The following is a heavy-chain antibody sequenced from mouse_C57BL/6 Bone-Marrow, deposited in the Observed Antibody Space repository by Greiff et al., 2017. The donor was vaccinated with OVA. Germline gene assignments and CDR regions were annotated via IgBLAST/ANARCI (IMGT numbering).Heavy chain of an antibody. CDR3: ARSLLLRYGFAY. V-gene: IGHV1-42*01. Sequence: VQLQQSGPELVKPGASVKISCKASGYSFTGYYMNWVKQSPEKSLEWIGEINPSTGGTTYNQKFKAKATLTVDKSSSTAYMQLSSLTSEDSAVYDCARSLLLRYGFAYWGQGTLVTVSA. CDR2: INPSTGGT. CDR1: GYSFTGYY. J-gene: IGHJ3*01. D-gene: IGHD1-1*01.